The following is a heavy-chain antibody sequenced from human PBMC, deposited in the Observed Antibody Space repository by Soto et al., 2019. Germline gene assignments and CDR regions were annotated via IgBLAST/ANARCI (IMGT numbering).Heavy chain of an antibody. V-gene: IGHV1-2*02. D-gene: IGHD2-15*01. CDR3: ARDYGSGGFCWGGGAFEL. J-gene: IGHJ3*01. CDR1: GYTFAGYH. Sequence: ASVKVSCKASGYTFAGYHMHWVRQAPGQGLEWMGWIKPNSGDTNYAQNFQGRVTMTRDTSINTAYMELTRLTPDDTAVYYCARDYGSGGFCWGGGAFELWGQGTRVTVSS. CDR2: IKPNSGDT.